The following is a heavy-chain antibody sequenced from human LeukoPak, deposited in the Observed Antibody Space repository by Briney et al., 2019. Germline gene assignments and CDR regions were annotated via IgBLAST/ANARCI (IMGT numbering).Heavy chain of an antibody. J-gene: IGHJ4*02. CDR2: ISGSGSST. CDR1: GFTFSSYA. Sequence: PGGSLRLSCAASGFTFSSYAMSWVRQAPGKGLEWVSAISGSGSSTYYADSVKGRFTISRDNSKNTLYLQMNSLRAEDTAVYYCAKGDFWSLYYFDYWGQGTLVTVSS. CDR3: AKGDFWSLYYFDY. V-gene: IGHV3-23*01. D-gene: IGHD3-3*01.